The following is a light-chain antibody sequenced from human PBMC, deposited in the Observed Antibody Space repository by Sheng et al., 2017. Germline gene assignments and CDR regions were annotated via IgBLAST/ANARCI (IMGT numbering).Light chain of an antibody. CDR2: VHP. CDR1: RDVGSW. J-gene: IGKJ1*01. Sequence: DIQMTQSPSSVSASVGDTVTITCRASRDVGSWVAWYQQIPGKRTPNAPRSMVHPICKLGSRSRFSGIGSGRDFTLFIVNLQPDDSATYYCQQANTFPWTFGQGTNWTSN. CDR3: QQANTFPWT. V-gene: IGKV1D-12*01.